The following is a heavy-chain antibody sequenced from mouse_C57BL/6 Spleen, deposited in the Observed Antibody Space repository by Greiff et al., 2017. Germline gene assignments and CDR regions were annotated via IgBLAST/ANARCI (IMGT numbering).Heavy chain of an antibody. D-gene: IGHD4-1*01. CDR2: IDPSASYT. Sequence: QVQLKQPGAELVKPGASVKLSCKASGYTFTSYWMQWVKQRPGQGLEWIGEIDPSASYTNYNQQFKGKATLTVDTSSSTAYMQLSSLTSEDSAVYYCARKDWDVDYWGQGTTLTVSS. CDR3: ARKDWDVDY. J-gene: IGHJ2*01. CDR1: GYTFTSYW. V-gene: IGHV1-50*01.